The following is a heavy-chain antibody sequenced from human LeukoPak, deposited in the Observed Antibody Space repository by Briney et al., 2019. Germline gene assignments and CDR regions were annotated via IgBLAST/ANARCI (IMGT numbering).Heavy chain of an antibody. CDR1: GYTLTELS. D-gene: IGHD1-26*01. Sequence: ASVKVSCKVSGYTLTELSMHWVRQAPGKGLEWMGGFDPEDGETIYAQKFQGRVTMTEDTSTDTAYMELSSLRSEDTAVYYCATDSPSGYYYYYGMDGWGQGTTVPVSS. J-gene: IGHJ6*02. CDR2: FDPEDGET. V-gene: IGHV1-24*01. CDR3: ATDSPSGYYYYYGMDG.